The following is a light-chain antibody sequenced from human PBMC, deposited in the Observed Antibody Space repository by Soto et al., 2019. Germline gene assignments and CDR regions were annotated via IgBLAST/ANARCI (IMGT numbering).Light chain of an antibody. J-gene: IGLJ1*01. CDR2: EGS. V-gene: IGLV2-23*01. CDR1: SSDVGNYNL. CDR3: CSFAAGSTPYV. Sequence: QSALTQPASVSGSPGQSITISCTGTSSDVGNYNLVSRYQHHPGKAPKLMIYEGSKRPSGVSNRFSGSKSGNTASLTISGLQAEDEADYYCCSFAAGSTPYVFGTGTKVTVL.